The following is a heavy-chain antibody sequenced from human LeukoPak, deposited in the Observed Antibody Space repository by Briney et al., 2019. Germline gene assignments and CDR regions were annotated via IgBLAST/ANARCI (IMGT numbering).Heavy chain of an antibody. CDR2: IYYSGST. CDR1: GGSISMGGYY. J-gene: IGHJ4*02. D-gene: IGHD5-18*01. V-gene: IGHV4-31*03. Sequence: PSQTLSLTCTVSGGSISMGGYYWTWIRQHPGKGLEWIGYIYYSGSTYYNPSLKSRVTISVDTSNNQFSLKLSSVTAADTAVYYCARNGYTYGLDSWGQGTLVTVSS. CDR3: ARNGYTYGLDS.